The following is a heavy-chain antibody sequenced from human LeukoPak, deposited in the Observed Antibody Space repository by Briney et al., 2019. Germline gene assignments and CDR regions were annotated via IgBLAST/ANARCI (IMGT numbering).Heavy chain of an antibody. CDR2: IYTSGST. CDR1: GGSISSYY. D-gene: IGHD6-6*01. J-gene: IGHJ3*02. CDR3: ARVDTPSIAAFYDAFDI. V-gene: IGHV4-4*07. Sequence: PSETLSLTCTVSGGSISSYYWSWIRQPAGKGLEWIGRIYTSGSTNYNPSLKSRVTISVDTSKNQFSLKLSSVTAADTAVYYCARVDTPSIAAFYDAFDIWGQGTMVTVSS.